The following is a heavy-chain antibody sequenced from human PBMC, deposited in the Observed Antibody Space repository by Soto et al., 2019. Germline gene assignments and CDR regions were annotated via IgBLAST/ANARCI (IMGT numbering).Heavy chain of an antibody. CDR3: ASRSSSWYGYYYYYGMDV. J-gene: IGHJ6*02. CDR2: IYPGDSDT. V-gene: IGHV5-51*01. CDR1: GYSFTSYW. D-gene: IGHD6-13*01. Sequence: GESLKISCKGSGYSFTSYWIGWVRQMPGKGLEWMGIIYPGDSDTRYSPSFQGQVTISADKSISTAYLQWSSLKASDTAMYYCASRSSSWYGYYYYYGMDVWGQGTTVTVSS.